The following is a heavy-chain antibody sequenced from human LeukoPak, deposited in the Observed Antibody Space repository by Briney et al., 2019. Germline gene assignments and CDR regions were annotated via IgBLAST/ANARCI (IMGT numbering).Heavy chain of an antibody. Sequence: PGGSLRLSCAASGFTFSSYAMSWVRQAPGKGLEWVSAISGSGGSTYYADSVKGRFTISRDNSKNTLYLQMHSLRAEDTAVYYCAKDQHYDFWSGYYTGDYWGQGTLVTVSS. CDR3: AKDQHYDFWSGYYTGDY. V-gene: IGHV3-23*01. D-gene: IGHD3-3*01. CDR1: GFTFSSYA. J-gene: IGHJ4*02. CDR2: ISGSGGST.